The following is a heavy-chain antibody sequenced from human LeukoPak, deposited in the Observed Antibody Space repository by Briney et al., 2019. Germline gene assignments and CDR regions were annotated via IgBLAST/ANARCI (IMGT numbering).Heavy chain of an antibody. D-gene: IGHD4-17*01. V-gene: IGHV4-39*01. Sequence: SETLSLTCTVSGGSISSSRYYWGWIRQPPGKGLEWIGSIYYSGSTYYNPSLKSRVTISVDTSKNQFSLKLSSLTAADAAVYYCARDVYGDYEAARFDPWGQGTLVTVSS. CDR2: IYYSGST. CDR1: GGSISSSRYY. J-gene: IGHJ5*02. CDR3: ARDVYGDYEAARFDP.